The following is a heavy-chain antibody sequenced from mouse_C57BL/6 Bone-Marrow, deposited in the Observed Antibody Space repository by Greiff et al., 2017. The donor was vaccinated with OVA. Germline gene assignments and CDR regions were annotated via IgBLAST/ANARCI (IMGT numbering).Heavy chain of an antibody. Sequence: EVQLQQSGAELVRPGASVKLSCTASGFNIKDDYMHWVKQRPEQGLEWIGWLDPENGDTEYASKFQGKATITADTSSNTAYLQLSSLTSEDTAVYYCRITTVPSVAMDYWGQGTSVTVSS. CDR3: RITTVPSVAMDY. CDR2: LDPENGDT. CDR1: GFNIKDDY. D-gene: IGHD1-1*01. V-gene: IGHV14-4*01. J-gene: IGHJ4*01.